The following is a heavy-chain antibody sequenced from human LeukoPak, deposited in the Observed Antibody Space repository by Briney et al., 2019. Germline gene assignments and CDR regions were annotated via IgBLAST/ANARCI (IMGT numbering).Heavy chain of an antibody. J-gene: IGHJ4*02. CDR1: GFLFYNYA. CDR3: ARSGSGSYPAAY. D-gene: IGHD3-10*01. Sequence: GGSLRLSCAASGFLFYNYAMHWVRRAPGKGLEWVAVISYDGSNKYYADSVKGRFTISRDNAKNSLYLQINSLRAEDTAVYYCARSGSGSYPAAYWGQGTLVTVST. CDR2: ISYDGSNK. V-gene: IGHV3-30*03.